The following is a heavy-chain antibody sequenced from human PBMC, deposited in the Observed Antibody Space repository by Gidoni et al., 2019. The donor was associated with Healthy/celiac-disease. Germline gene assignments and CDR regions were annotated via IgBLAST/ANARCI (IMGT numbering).Heavy chain of an antibody. J-gene: IGHJ3*02. CDR1: GFTFSSYA. CDR3: VKGEQWLVGAFDI. CDR2: ISSNGGST. V-gene: IGHV3-64D*08. D-gene: IGHD6-19*01. Sequence: EVQLVEPGGGLVQPGVSLRLPCSASGFTFSSYAMHWVRQAPGKGREYVSAISSNGGSTYYADSVKGRFTISRDNSKNTLYLQMSSLRAEDTAVYYCVKGEQWLVGAFDIWGQGTMVTVSS.